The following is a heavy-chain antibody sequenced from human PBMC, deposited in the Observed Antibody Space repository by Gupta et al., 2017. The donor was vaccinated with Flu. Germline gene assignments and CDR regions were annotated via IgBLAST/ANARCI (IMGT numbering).Heavy chain of an antibody. CDR3: ARAGVAARWRYFDY. CDR1: GGSISSGSYY. CDR2: IYTSGST. J-gene: IGHJ4*02. V-gene: IGHV4-61*02. Sequence: QVQLQESGPGLVKPSQTLSLTCTVSGGSISSGSYYWSWIRQPAGKGLEWIGRIYTSGSTNYNPSLKSRVTISVDTSKNQFSLKLSSVTAADTAVYYCARAGVAARWRYFDYWGQGTLVTVSS. D-gene: IGHD6-6*01.